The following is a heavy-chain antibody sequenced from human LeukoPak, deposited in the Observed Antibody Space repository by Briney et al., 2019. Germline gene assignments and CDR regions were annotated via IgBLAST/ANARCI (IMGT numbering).Heavy chain of an antibody. J-gene: IGHJ4*02. V-gene: IGHV3-21*01. D-gene: IGHD6-6*01. CDR1: GFTFSSYS. CDR3: ARVRGGDYSSSSGGFDY. CDR2: VSSSGIYI. Sequence: GGSLRLSCAASGFTFSSYSMNWVRQAPGKGLEWVSSVSSSGIYIYYADSVKGRFTISRDNAKNSLYLQMNSLRAEGTAVYYCARVRGGDYSSSSGGFDYWGQGTLVTVSS.